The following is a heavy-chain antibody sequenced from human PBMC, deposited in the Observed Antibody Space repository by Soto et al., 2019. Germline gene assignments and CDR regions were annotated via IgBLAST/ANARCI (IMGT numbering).Heavy chain of an antibody. CDR3: AKDKGDTAIGRFDY. CDR2: ITGSGGNT. V-gene: IGHV3-23*01. D-gene: IGHD2-21*02. CDR1: GFTFRTYA. J-gene: IGHJ4*02. Sequence: GGSLRLSCAASGFTFRTYAINWVRQAPGKGLEWVSTITGSGGNTYYADSVKGRFTISRDNSKNTLYLQMHSLRVEDTAVYYCAKDKGDTAIGRFDYWGQGTLVTVSS.